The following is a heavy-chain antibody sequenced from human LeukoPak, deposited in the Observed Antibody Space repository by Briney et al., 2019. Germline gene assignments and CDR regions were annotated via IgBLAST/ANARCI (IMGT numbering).Heavy chain of an antibody. J-gene: IGHJ4*02. CDR1: GASIYTSSSY. CDR3: TTSRTNDCSSPSCYTDY. Sequence: SETLSLTCTVSGASIYTSSSYWGWLRQPPGKGLGWIASVYYTGSTYYSPSLKSRSTISVDTSKIQFSLELNSVTAADTAVYYCTTSRTNDCSSPSCYTDYWGQGTLVTVSS. V-gene: IGHV4-39*01. D-gene: IGHD2-2*02. CDR2: VYYTGST.